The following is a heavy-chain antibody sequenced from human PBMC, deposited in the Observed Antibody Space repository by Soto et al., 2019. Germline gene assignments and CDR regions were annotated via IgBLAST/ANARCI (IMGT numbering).Heavy chain of an antibody. Sequence: EVQLVESGGGLVKPGGSLRLSCAVSGFTFSSCTMKWVRQAPGKGLEWVSSISGSGSTYYADSVKGRFTVSRDNAKNSLYLQMSSLRAEDTAVYYCSREVQPVVRREYDYWGQGTLVTVSS. V-gene: IGHV3-21*01. CDR2: ISGSGST. J-gene: IGHJ4*02. CDR1: GFTFSSCT. CDR3: SREVQPVVRREYDY. D-gene: IGHD1-1*01.